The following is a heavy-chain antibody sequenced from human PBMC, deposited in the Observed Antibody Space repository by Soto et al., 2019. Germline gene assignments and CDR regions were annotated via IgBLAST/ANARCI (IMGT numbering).Heavy chain of an antibody. CDR1: GLTFPGVYW. V-gene: IGHV3-7*03. Sequence: GGSLRLSCAASGLTFPGVYWMSWVRQAPGKGLEWVTMIKSDGSEPHYVDSVKGRFTISRDNAKGSLYLQMNTLRAEDTAVYYCASLDTASAPRGGYWGQGTLVTVSS. CDR2: IKSDGSEP. D-gene: IGHD5-18*01. CDR3: ASLDTASAPRGGY. J-gene: IGHJ4*02.